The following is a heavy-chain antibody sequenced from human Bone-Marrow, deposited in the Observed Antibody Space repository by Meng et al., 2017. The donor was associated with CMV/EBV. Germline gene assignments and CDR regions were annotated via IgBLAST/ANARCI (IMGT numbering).Heavy chain of an antibody. D-gene: IGHD2-21*02. V-gene: IGHV4-59*01. CDR3: AREVVTTPQETGYFAY. J-gene: IGHJ4*02. CDR2: IYYSGST. CDR1: GGSISSYY. Sequence: SETLSLTCTVSGGSISSYYWSWIRQPPGKGLEWIGYIYYSGSTNYNPSLKSRVTISVDTSKNQFSLKLSSVTAADTAVYYCAREVVTTPQETGYFAYWGQGKLVNFAS.